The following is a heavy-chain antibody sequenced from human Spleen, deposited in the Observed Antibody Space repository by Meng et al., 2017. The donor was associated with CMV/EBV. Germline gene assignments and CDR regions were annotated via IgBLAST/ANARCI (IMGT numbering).Heavy chain of an antibody. Sequence: VSCKASGYTFIDYDINWVRQASGQGLEWMGWMNPNSGNTGYAQNFQGRLSMTISTSTSTVYMELSSLRSEDTAVYYCTRGGQLRPDLWGQGTLVTVSS. V-gene: IGHV1-8*01. CDR2: MNPNSGNT. D-gene: IGHD1-1*01. CDR1: GYTFIDYD. J-gene: IGHJ4*02. CDR3: TRGGQLRPDL.